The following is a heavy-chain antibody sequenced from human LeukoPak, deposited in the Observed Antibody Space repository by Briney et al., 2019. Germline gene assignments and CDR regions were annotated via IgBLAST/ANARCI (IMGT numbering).Heavy chain of an antibody. D-gene: IGHD3-22*01. CDR1: GDSINSPDL. CDR2: MYLSGTT. Sequence: SETLSLTCTVSGDSINSPDLWSWVRQPPGKGLEWIGEMYLSGTTHSNPSVKSRVTISIDESKNQFFLNLSSVTAADTAVYYCAGLVGRYSSGLYYYYFDYWGQGTLVTVSS. CDR3: AGLVGRYSSGLYYYYFDY. V-gene: IGHV4-4*02. J-gene: IGHJ4*02.